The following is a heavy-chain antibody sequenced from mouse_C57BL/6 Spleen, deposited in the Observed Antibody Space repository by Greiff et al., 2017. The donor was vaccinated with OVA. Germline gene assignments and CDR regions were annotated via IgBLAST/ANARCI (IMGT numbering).Heavy chain of an antibody. Sequence: VQLQQPGAELVRPGSSVKLSCKASGYTFTSYWMHWVKQRPIQGLEWIGNIDPSDSETHYNQKFKDKATLTVDKSSSTAYMQLSSLTSEDSAVYYCARSGSPIYYGSSPYAMDYWGQGTSVTVSS. CDR3: ARSGSPIYYGSSPYAMDY. J-gene: IGHJ4*01. CDR1: GYTFTSYW. D-gene: IGHD1-1*01. CDR2: IDPSDSET. V-gene: IGHV1-52*01.